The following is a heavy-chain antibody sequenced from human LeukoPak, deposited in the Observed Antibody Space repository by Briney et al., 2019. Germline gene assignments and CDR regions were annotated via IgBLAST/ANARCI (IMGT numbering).Heavy chain of an antibody. V-gene: IGHV4-61*09. Sequence: SQTLSLTCTVSGGSISSGSYYWSWIRQPPGRGLEWIGYVFHSGNTNYNPSLRSRVTISVDTSKNQFFLNLNSVTAADTAIYYCARHASHVPGTYRYYYYMDVWGKGTTVPVSS. CDR1: GGSISSGSYY. CDR3: ARHASHVPGTYRYYYYMDV. J-gene: IGHJ6*03. D-gene: IGHD3-16*02. CDR2: VFHSGNT.